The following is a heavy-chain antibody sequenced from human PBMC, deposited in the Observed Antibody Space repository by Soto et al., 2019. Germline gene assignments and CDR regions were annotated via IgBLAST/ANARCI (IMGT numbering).Heavy chain of an antibody. V-gene: IGHV1-69*13. CDR1: GGTFSNYA. CDR3: ARAPAARRPLLRYYYYRINV. J-gene: IGHJ6*02. D-gene: IGHD2-2*01. Sequence: ASVKVSCKASGGTFSNYAIIWVRQAPGQGLEWMGGIIPIFGTANYAQKFLGRVTITADESTSTAYMALVSLRSQATAVCQWARAPAARRPLLRYYYYRINVSGQGTTVT. CDR2: IIPIFGTA.